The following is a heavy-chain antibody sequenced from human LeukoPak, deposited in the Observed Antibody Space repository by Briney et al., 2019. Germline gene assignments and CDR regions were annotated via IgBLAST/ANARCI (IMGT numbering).Heavy chain of an antibody. J-gene: IGHJ4*02. CDR3: TRGGRSGYYFGIPRYYFDA. CDR2: VFHTGVT. V-gene: IGHV4-34*01. D-gene: IGHD3-22*01. Sequence: SESLSLTCDVYGGSFSGYYWSWIRQPTGKGLEWIGDVFHTGVTSYNLSLKSRVTISVDTSRNQFSLTMTSMTAADTAIYYCTRGGRSGYYFGIPRYYFDAWGQGVLVTVSS. CDR1: GGSFSGYY.